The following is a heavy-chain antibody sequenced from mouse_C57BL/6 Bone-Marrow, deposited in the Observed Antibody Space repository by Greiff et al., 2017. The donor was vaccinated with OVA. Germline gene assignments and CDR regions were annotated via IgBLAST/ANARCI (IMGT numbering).Heavy chain of an antibody. CDR1: GYTFTDYY. Sequence: VQLQQSGPELVKPGASVKISCKASGYTFTDYYMNWVKQSHGKSLEWIGDINPNNGGTSYNQKFKGKATLTVDKSSSTAYMELRSLTSEDSAVYYCAYDDDVGAWFAYWGQGTLVTVSA. J-gene: IGHJ3*01. D-gene: IGHD2-4*01. V-gene: IGHV1-26*01. CDR2: INPNNGGT. CDR3: AYDDDVGAWFAY.